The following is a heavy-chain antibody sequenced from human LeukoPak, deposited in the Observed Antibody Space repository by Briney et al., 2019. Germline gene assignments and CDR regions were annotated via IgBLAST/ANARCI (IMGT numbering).Heavy chain of an antibody. J-gene: IGHJ4*02. CDR1: GFTFSSYS. D-gene: IGHD6-13*01. CDR3: ARGGTAAGHRDYFDY. V-gene: IGHV3-48*01. Sequence: GGSLRLSCAASGFTFSSYSMNWVRRAPGKGLEWVSYISSSSSTIYYADSVKGRFTISRDNAKNSLYLQMNSLRAEDTAVYYCARGGTAAGHRDYFDYWGQGTLVTVSS. CDR2: ISSSSSTI.